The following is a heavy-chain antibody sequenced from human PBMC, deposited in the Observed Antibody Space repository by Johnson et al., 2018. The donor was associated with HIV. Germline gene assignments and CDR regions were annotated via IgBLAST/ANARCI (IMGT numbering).Heavy chain of an antibody. Sequence: VQLVASGGGLVQPGRSLRLSCAASGFTFDDYAMHWVRQAPGKGLEWVADIKCDGSEKYYVDSVKGRFTISRDNAKNSLYLQMNSLRAEDTAVYYCARDRIRSSHAFDIWGQGTMVTVSS. D-gene: IGHD6-6*01. CDR3: ARDRIRSSHAFDI. V-gene: IGHV3-7*01. CDR1: GFTFDDYA. CDR2: IKCDGSEK. J-gene: IGHJ3*02.